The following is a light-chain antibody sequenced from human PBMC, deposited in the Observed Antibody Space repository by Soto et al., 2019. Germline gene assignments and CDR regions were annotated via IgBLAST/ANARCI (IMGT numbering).Light chain of an antibody. CDR3: QQYGSSPQT. V-gene: IGKV3-20*01. J-gene: IGKJ1*01. CDR2: GAS. CDR1: QSVSSGY. Sequence: EFVVTNSPGNLSLSLGERTTLSCRASQSVSSGYLAWYQQKPGQAPRLLIYGASSRATGIPDRFSGSGSGTDFTLTISRLEPEDFAVYYCQQYGSSPQTFGQETKV.